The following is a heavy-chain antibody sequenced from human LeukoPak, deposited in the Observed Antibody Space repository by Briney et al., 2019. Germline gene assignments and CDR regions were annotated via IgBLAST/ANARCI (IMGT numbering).Heavy chain of an antibody. CDR1: GYTFTSYD. V-gene: IGHV1-8*01. CDR3: AKGGYYDTTGYMSES. CDR2: MNPNSGNT. Sequence: ASVKVSCKASGYTFTSYDINWVRQATGQGLEWMGWMNPNSGNTGYAQKFQGRVTMTRNTSISTAYMELSSLRAEDTALYYCAKGGYYDTTGYMSESWGQGTLVTVSS. D-gene: IGHD3-22*01. J-gene: IGHJ5*02.